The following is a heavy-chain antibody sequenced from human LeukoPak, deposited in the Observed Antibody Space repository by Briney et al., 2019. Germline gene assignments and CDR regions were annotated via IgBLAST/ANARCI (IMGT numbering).Heavy chain of an antibody. V-gene: IGHV3-23*01. Sequence: GTLRLSCGASGFTFSKHGMNWVRQAPGKGLEWLSGVSPPGGGTYYADSVKGRFTISRDDSKNTLSLQMNSLRVEDTAVYYCARDLAWGAFDYWGQGTLVTVSS. J-gene: IGHJ4*02. D-gene: IGHD7-27*01. CDR1: GFTFSKHG. CDR3: ARDLAWGAFDY. CDR2: VSPPGGGT.